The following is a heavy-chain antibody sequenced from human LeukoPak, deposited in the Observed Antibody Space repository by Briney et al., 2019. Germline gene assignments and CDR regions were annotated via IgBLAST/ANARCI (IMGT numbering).Heavy chain of an antibody. Sequence: GSLRLSCAASGFTFSSYAMNWVRQAPGKGLEWVSYISSSSSPIYYAESVKGRFTISRDNAKNSLYLQMNSLRDEDTAVYYCARISGRGYYFDNWGQGTLVTVSS. J-gene: IGHJ4*02. CDR3: ARISGRGYYFDN. D-gene: IGHD2-15*01. CDR2: ISSSSSPI. V-gene: IGHV3-48*02. CDR1: GFTFSSYA.